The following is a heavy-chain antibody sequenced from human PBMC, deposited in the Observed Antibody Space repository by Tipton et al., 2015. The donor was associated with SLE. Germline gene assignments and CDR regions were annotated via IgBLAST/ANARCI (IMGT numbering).Heavy chain of an antibody. V-gene: IGHV4-34*09. CDR2: INHSGST. D-gene: IGHD2-15*01. CDR3: ARGPLGGSGYCSGGSCYSLPYHFGS. J-gene: IGHJ4*02. CDR1: GGSISSHY. Sequence: LRLSCTVSGGSISSHYWSWIRQLPGKGLEWIGEINHSGSTNYNPSLKSRVTISVDTSKNQFSLKLSSVTAADTAVYYCARGPLGGSGYCSGGSCYSLPYHFGSWGQGTLVTVSS.